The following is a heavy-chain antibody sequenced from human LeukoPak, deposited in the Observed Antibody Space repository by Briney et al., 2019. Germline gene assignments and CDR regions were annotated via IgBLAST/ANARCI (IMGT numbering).Heavy chain of an antibody. J-gene: IGHJ4*02. V-gene: IGHV3-23*01. CDR1: GFTFGDYA. Sequence: PRGSLRLSCTASGFTFGDYAMSWVRQAPGKGLEWVSCISGSGGNTYYADSVKGRFTISRDNSKNTLYLQLNSLRAEDTAIYYCANGRGPNTGPTLDYWGQGTLVTVSS. CDR3: ANGRGPNTGPTLDY. D-gene: IGHD2-15*01. CDR2: ISGSGGNT.